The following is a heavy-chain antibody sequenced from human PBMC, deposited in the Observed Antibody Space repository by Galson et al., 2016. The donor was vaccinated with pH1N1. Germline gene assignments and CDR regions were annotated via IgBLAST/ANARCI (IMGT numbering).Heavy chain of an antibody. Sequence: SLRLSCAASGFTFNIFAMSWVRQAPGKGPEWVSSISASGASTHFADSVKGRFTISRDNSKNALYLEMNSLTGEDTAFYYCVKYDSSGYYYGRLANWGQGTLVTVSS. CDR3: VKYDSSGYYYGRLAN. V-gene: IGHV3-23*01. CDR1: GFTFNIFA. CDR2: ISASGAST. J-gene: IGHJ4*02. D-gene: IGHD3-22*01.